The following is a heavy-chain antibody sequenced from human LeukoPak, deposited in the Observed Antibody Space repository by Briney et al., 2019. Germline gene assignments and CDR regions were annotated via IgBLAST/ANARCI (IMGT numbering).Heavy chain of an antibody. CDR2: ISSTSSYI. CDR3: ARTSTVGRGFDP. J-gene: IGHJ5*02. D-gene: IGHD4-23*01. CDR1: GFTFSSYN. V-gene: IGHV3-21*01. Sequence: GGSLRLSCAASGFTFSSYNMNWVRQAPGKGLEWVSSISSTSSYINYADSVKGRFTISRDKAKNSLYLQMNSLRAEDTAVYYCARTSTVGRGFDPWGQGTLVTVSS.